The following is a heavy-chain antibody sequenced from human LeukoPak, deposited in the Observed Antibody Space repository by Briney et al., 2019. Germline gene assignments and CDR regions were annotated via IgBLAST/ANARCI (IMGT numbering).Heavy chain of an antibody. Sequence: GASVKVSCKASGYTFTSYYMHWVRQAPGQGLEWMGIINPSGGSTSYAQKFQGRVTMTRDMSTSTVYMELSSLRSEDTAVYYCARDRGSRYYFDYWDQGTLATVSS. CDR2: INPSGGST. D-gene: IGHD2-15*01. CDR3: ARDRGSRYYFDY. CDR1: GYTFTSYY. J-gene: IGHJ4*02. V-gene: IGHV1-46*01.